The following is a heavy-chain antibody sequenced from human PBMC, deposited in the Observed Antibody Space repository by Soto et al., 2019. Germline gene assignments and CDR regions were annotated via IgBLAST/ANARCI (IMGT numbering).Heavy chain of an antibody. J-gene: IGHJ4*02. CDR1: GFTFSSYA. Sequence: GGSLRLSCAASGFTFSSYAMSWVRQAPGKGLEWVSAISGSGGSTYYADSVKGRFTISRDNSKNTLYLQMNSLRAEDTAVYYCANQGDIVVVPAGLHAYWGQGTLVTVSS. V-gene: IGHV3-23*01. D-gene: IGHD2-2*01. CDR3: ANQGDIVVVPAGLHAY. CDR2: ISGSGGST.